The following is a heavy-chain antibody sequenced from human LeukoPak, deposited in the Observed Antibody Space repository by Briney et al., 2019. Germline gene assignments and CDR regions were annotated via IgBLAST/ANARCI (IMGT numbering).Heavy chain of an antibody. CDR3: AKDFSVYYYDSRVLDY. J-gene: IGHJ4*02. D-gene: IGHD3-22*01. CDR2: ISYDGSNK. CDR1: GFTFSSYG. Sequence: GGSLRLSCAASGFTFSSYGMHWVRQAPGKGLEWVAVISYDGSNKYYADSVKGRFTISRDNSKNTLYLQTNRLRAEDTAVYYCAKDFSVYYYDSRVLDYWGQGTLVTVSS. V-gene: IGHV3-30*18.